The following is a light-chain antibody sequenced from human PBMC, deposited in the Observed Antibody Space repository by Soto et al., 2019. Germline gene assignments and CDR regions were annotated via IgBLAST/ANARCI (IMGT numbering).Light chain of an antibody. J-gene: IGLJ1*01. CDR3: CSYAGSYTFYV. V-gene: IGLV2-11*01. Sequence: QSALTQPRSVTGSPGQSVTISCTGTSSDVGGYNYVSWYQQHPGKAPKLMIYDVSKRPSGVSDRFSGSKSGNTASLTISGLQAEDEADYYCCSYAGSYTFYVFGTATNLTVL. CDR2: DVS. CDR1: SSDVGGYNY.